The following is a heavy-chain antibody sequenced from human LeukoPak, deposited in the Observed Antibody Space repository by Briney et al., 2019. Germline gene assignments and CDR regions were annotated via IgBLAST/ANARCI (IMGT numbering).Heavy chain of an antibody. Sequence: GGSLRLSCAASGITFTDTWMSWVRQAPGRGLEWVGRIKSLSNGGTSECAAPVEGRFTISRDESKDTLFLQMNSLKSEDTAIYYCTTEKHGEHRWGMDVWGHGTTVTVSS. J-gene: IGHJ6*02. CDR2: IKSLSNGGTS. V-gene: IGHV3-15*01. CDR1: GITFTDTW. CDR3: TTEKHGEHRWGMDV. D-gene: IGHD4-17*01.